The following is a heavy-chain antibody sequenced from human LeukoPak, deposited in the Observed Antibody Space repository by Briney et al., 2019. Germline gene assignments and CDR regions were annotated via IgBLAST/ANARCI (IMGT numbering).Heavy chain of an antibody. CDR3: ARGLRAAGTFYWFDP. J-gene: IGHJ5*02. D-gene: IGHD6-13*01. CDR2: MNPNSGNT. V-gene: IGHV1-8*01. CDR1: GYTFTSYD. Sequence: ASVKVSCKASGYTFTSYDINWVRQATGQGLEWMGWMNPNSGNTGYAQKFQGRVTMTRNTSISTAYMELSSLRSEDTAVYYCARGLRAAGTFYWFDPWGQGTLVTVSS.